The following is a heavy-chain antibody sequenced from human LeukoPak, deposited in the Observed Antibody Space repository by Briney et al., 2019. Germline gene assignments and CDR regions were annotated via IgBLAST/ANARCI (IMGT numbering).Heavy chain of an antibody. CDR2: IYTSGST. Sequence: SQTLSLTCTVSGGSISSGSYYWSWIRQPAGKGLEWIGRIYTSGSTNYNPSLKSRVTISVDTSKNQFSLELSSVTAADTAVYYCARGGHYYDSSGYYLDYFDYWGQGTLVTVSS. D-gene: IGHD3-22*01. V-gene: IGHV4-61*02. CDR1: GGSISSGSYY. CDR3: ARGGHYYDSSGYYLDYFDY. J-gene: IGHJ4*02.